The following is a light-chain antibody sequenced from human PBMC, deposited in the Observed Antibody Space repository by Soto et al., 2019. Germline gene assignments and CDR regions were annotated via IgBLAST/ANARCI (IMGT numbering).Light chain of an antibody. J-gene: IGKJ1*01. CDR1: QSISSW. V-gene: IGKV1-5*03. CDR2: KAS. CDR3: RQDNGYREWT. Sequence: SAVSAKEGDRVTITCRARQSISSWLAWYQQKPGKAPKLLIYKASSLESGVPSRFSGSGSGTEFTLTISSLQPDDVATHYCRQDNGYREWTFAQVTKVDIK.